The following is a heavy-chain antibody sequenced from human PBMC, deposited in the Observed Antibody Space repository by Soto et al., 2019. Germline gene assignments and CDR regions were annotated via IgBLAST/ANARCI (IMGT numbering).Heavy chain of an antibody. CDR3: ARGGTTVTTGQHFYFDY. J-gene: IGHJ4*02. D-gene: IGHD4-4*01. Sequence: QVQLQESGPGLVKPSQTLSLTCTVSGGSISSGDYYWSWIRQPPGKGLEWIGYIYYSGSTYYNPSLKSRVTISVDTSKNQFSLKLSSVTAADTAVYYCARGGTTVTTGQHFYFDYWGQGTLVTVSS. CDR2: IYYSGST. V-gene: IGHV4-30-4*01. CDR1: GGSISSGDYY.